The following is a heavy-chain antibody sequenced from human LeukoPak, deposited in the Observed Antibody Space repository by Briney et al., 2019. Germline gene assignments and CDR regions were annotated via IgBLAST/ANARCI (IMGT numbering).Heavy chain of an antibody. CDR2: IIPIFGTA. Sequence: SVKVSCKASGGTFSSYTISWVRQAPGQGLEWMGRIIPIFGTANYAQKFQGRVTITADESTSTAYMELSSLRSEDTAVCYCARDPSGLLWFGEFQNWFDPWGQGTLVTVSS. V-gene: IGHV1-69*13. J-gene: IGHJ5*02. D-gene: IGHD3-10*01. CDR3: ARDPSGLLWFGEFQNWFDP. CDR1: GGTFSSYT.